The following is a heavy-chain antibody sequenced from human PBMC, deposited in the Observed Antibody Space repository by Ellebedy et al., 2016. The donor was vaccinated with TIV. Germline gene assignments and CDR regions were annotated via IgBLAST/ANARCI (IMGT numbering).Heavy chain of an antibody. CDR2: IYYSGST. CDR1: GGSISSGGYY. D-gene: IGHD6-13*01. V-gene: IGHV4-31*03. Sequence: SETLSLTXTVSGGSISSGGYYWSCMRQHPGKGLEWIGYIYYSGSTYYNPSLKSRVTISVDTSKNQFSLKLSSVTAADTAVYYCARGSGIAAAGPLSNDYWGQGTLVTVSS. CDR3: ARGSGIAAAGPLSNDY. J-gene: IGHJ4*02.